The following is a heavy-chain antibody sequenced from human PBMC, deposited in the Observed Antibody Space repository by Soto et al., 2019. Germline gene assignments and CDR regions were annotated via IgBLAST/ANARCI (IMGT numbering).Heavy chain of an antibody. Sequence: SETLSLTCTVSGGSISSYYWSWIRQPPGKGLEWIGYIYYSGSTNYNPSLKSRVTISVDTSKNQFSLKLSSVTAADTAVYYCARVTRRYCSGGSCYPDDAFDIWGQGTMVTVSS. CDR3: ARVTRRYCSGGSCYPDDAFDI. D-gene: IGHD2-15*01. J-gene: IGHJ3*02. CDR2: IYYSGST. CDR1: GGSISSYY. V-gene: IGHV4-59*01.